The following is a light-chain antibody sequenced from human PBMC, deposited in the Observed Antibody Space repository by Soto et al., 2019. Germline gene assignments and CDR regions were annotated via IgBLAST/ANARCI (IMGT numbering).Light chain of an antibody. CDR3: QQYGSPPGT. V-gene: IGKV3-20*01. CDR2: GAS. CDR1: QSVSSSW. J-gene: IGKJ1*01. Sequence: EIVLTQSPGTLSLSPGERATLSCRASQSVSSSWLAWYQQKPGQAPRLLISGASSRASGIPDRFSGSGSGTDFTLTISRLEPEDFAVYYCQQYGSPPGTFGQGTKVDIK.